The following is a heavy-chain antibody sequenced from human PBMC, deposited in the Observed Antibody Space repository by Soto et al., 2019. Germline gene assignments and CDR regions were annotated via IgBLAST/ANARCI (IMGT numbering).Heavy chain of an antibody. CDR3: AGANWGNWFDP. Sequence: SETLSLTCTVSGGSISSYYWSWIRQPPGKGLEWIGYIYYSGSTNYNPSLKIRVTISVDTSKNQFSLKLSSVTAADTAVYYCAGANWGNWFDPWGQGTLVTVSS. CDR2: IYYSGST. V-gene: IGHV4-59*08. J-gene: IGHJ5*02. CDR1: GGSISSYY. D-gene: IGHD7-27*01.